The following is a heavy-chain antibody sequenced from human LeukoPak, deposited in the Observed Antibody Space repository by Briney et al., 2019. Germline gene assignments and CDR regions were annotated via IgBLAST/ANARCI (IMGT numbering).Heavy chain of an antibody. CDR2: IYASEST. Sequence: SETLSLTCTVSGGSISSHYWSWIRQPAGKGLEWIGRIYASESTNYNPSLMSRVTMSVDTSKNQFSLNLSSVTAADTAVYYCARGYSYSYGKFDYWGQGTLVTVSS. J-gene: IGHJ4*02. CDR3: ARGYSYSYGKFDY. V-gene: IGHV4-4*07. D-gene: IGHD5-18*01. CDR1: GGSISSHY.